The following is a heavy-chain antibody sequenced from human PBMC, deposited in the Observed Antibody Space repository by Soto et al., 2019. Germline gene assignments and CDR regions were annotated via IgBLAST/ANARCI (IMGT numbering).Heavy chain of an antibody. CDR2: ISYDGSNK. Sequence: GGSLRLSCAASGFTFSSYVMHWVRQAPGKGLEWVAVISYDGSNKYYADSVKGRFTVSRDNSKHTLFLQMNSLRPEDTAVYYCAKDLEGYCSSTSCYTYFGLDVWGQGTTVTVSS. CDR3: AKDLEGYCSSTSCYTYFGLDV. V-gene: IGHV3-30*18. D-gene: IGHD2-2*01. CDR1: GFTFSSYV. J-gene: IGHJ6*02.